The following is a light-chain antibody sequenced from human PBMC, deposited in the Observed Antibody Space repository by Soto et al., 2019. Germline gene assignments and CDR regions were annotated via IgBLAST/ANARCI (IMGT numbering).Light chain of an antibody. CDR1: SSDVGAYNY. CDR3: ASYAGNNNFVL. V-gene: IGLV2-8*01. J-gene: IGLJ2*01. CDR2: EVT. Sequence: QSALAQPPSASGCPGQSVTISCTGTSSDVGAYNYVSWYQQHPGKAPKLVIYEVTERPSGVPERFSGSKSGSTASLTVSGLQAEDEALYYCASYAGNNNFVLFGGGTKVTVL.